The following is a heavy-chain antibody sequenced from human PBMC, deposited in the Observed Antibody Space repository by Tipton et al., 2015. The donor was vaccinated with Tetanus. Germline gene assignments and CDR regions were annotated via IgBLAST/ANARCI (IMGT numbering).Heavy chain of an antibody. CDR2: INHSGST. J-gene: IGHJ4*02. D-gene: IGHD5-12*01. V-gene: IGHV4-34*01. CDR3: ARERLREPFDY. Sequence: TLSLTCAVYGGSFSGYYWSWIRQPPGKGLEWIGEINHSGSTNYNPSLKSRVTISVDTSKNQFSLKLSSVTAADTAVYYCARERLREPFDYWGQGTLVTVSS. CDR1: GGSFSGYY.